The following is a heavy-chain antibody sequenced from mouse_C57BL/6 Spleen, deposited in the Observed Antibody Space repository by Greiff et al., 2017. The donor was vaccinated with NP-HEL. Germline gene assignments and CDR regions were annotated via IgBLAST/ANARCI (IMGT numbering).Heavy chain of an antibody. CDR2: ISSGGSYT. Sequence: VQLKESGGDLVKPGGSLKLSCAASGFTFSSYGMSWVRQTPDKRLEWVATISSGGSYTYYPDSVKGRFTISRDNAKNTLYLQMSSLKSEDTAMYYCAREDTTVDYWGQGTSVTVSS. V-gene: IGHV5-6*01. CDR1: GFTFSSYG. D-gene: IGHD1-1*01. J-gene: IGHJ4*01. CDR3: AREDTTVDY.